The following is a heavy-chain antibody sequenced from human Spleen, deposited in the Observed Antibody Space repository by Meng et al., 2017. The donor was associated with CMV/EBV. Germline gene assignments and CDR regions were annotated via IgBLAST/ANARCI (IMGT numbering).Heavy chain of an antibody. D-gene: IGHD7-27*01. Sequence: SETLSLTCTVSGGSISSYYWSWIRQSSGKGLEWIGYISLSGSTKYNPSLKSRVTMSVGTSKNQLSLKLSSVTAADTAVYYCARSWGSSPSYLDYWGQGTLVTVSS. CDR1: GGSISSYY. J-gene: IGHJ4*02. CDR3: ARSWGSSPSYLDY. V-gene: IGHV4-59*01. CDR2: ISLSGST.